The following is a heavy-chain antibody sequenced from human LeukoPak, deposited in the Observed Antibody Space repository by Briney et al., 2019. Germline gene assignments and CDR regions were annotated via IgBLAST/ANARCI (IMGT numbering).Heavy chain of an antibody. CDR1: GGSFSGYY. CDR3: AGEVTGEHWFDP. Sequence: SETLSLTCIVYGGSFSGYYWSWIRQPPGKGLEWIGEINHSGSTNYNPSLKSRVTISVDTSKSQFSLRLSSVTAADTAVYYCAGEVTGEHWFDPWGQGTLVTVSS. CDR2: INHSGST. J-gene: IGHJ5*02. D-gene: IGHD7-27*01. V-gene: IGHV4-34*01.